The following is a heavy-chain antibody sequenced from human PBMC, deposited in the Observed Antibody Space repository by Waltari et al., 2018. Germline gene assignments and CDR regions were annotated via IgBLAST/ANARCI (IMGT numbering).Heavy chain of an antibody. Sequence: QLNLQESGPGLVKPSETLLLTCSVSGGSITNNRHSWGWIRQPPGKGLEWTATISYSGATYYNPSLKSRVTISADTSKNQFALKLSSVTAADTAVYYCVTYIGASIGTAAFDVWGQGTMVTVSS. CDR2: ISYSGAT. V-gene: IGHV4-39*01. J-gene: IGHJ3*01. CDR3: VTYIGASIGTAAFDV. D-gene: IGHD3-16*01. CDR1: GGSITNNRHS.